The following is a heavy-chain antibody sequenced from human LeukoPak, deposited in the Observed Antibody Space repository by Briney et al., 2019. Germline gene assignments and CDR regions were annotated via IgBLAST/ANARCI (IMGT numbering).Heavy chain of an antibody. CDR2: ISSSSSTI. D-gene: IGHD3-10*01. CDR1: GFTFSSYS. Sequence: KTGGSLRLSCAASGFTFSSYSMNWVRQAPGKGLEWVSYISSSSSTIYYADSVKGRFTISRDNAKNSLYLQMNSLRAEDTAVYYCAKRLPAGSGSNYWYFDLWGRGTLVTVSS. CDR3: AKRLPAGSGSNYWYFDL. J-gene: IGHJ2*01. V-gene: IGHV3-48*04.